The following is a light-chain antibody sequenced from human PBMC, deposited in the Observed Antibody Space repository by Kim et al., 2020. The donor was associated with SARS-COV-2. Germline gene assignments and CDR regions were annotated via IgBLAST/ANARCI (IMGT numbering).Light chain of an antibody. CDR3: QHRRSWPLT. V-gene: IGKV3-11*01. J-gene: IGKJ4*01. CDR2: DAS. CDR1: QSVSSY. Sequence: LSPGETSTPSCRASQSVSSYLAWYHQNPGQAPSLLIYDASNRATGIPARVSGSGSGTDFTLTIISLEPEDFAVYYCQHRRSWPLTFGGGTKVDIK.